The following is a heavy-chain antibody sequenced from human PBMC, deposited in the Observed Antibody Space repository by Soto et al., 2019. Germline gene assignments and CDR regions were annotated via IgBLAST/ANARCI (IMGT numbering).Heavy chain of an antibody. Sequence: ASVKVSCKASGYSFTSYYMHWVRQAPGQGLEWMGIINPSGGSTTYAQKCQGRVTMTRDTSANTVHMELSGVRSEDTALYYCARLNGGSYFLDYWGQGTLVTVSS. CDR1: GYSFTSYY. J-gene: IGHJ4*02. V-gene: IGHV1-46*01. CDR2: INPSGGST. CDR3: ARLNGGSYFLDY. D-gene: IGHD1-26*01.